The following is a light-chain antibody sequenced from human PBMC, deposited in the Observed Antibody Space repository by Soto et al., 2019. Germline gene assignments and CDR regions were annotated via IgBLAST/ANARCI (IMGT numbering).Light chain of an antibody. Sequence: QSALTQPASVSGSPGQSITISCTGTSSDVGGYSYVSWYQQHPGKAPKLMIYEVSNRPSGVSNRFSGSKSGNTASLTISGLQAEDEADYYCSSYTSGSTLVFGGGTKLTVL. CDR2: EVS. V-gene: IGLV2-14*01. CDR3: SSYTSGSTLV. J-gene: IGLJ3*02. CDR1: SSDVGGYSY.